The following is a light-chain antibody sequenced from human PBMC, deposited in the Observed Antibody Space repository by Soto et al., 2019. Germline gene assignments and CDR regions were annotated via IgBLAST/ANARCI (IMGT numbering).Light chain of an antibody. CDR3: QQYNDWPPIT. CDR2: YAS. J-gene: IGKJ5*01. CDR1: QSVRNN. Sequence: EIMMTQSPATLSVSPGESATLSCRASQSVRNNLAWYQHKPGQAPRLLIYYASTRATGIPARFSGSGSGTEFTLIVSSLHSEDFALYYCQQYNDWPPITFGQGTRLEIK. V-gene: IGKV3-15*01.